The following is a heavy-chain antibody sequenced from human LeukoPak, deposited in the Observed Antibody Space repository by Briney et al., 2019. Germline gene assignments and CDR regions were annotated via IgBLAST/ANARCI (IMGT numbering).Heavy chain of an antibody. CDR3: ARDKQQLMTLDY. CDR2: ISYDGSNK. V-gene: IGHV3-30-3*01. CDR1: GGTFSSYA. D-gene: IGHD6-13*01. Sequence: SCKASGGTFSSYAMHWVRQAPGKGLEWVAVISYDGSNKYYADSAKGRFTISRDNSKNTLYLQMNSLRSEDTAVYYCARDKQQLMTLDYWGQGPLVTVSS. J-gene: IGHJ4*02.